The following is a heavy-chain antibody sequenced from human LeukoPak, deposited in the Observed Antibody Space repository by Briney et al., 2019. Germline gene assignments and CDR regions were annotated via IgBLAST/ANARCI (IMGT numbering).Heavy chain of an antibody. V-gene: IGHV3-21*04. CDR1: GFTFSSYS. CDR2: ISSSSSYI. Sequence: GGSLRLSCAASGFTFSSYSMNWVRQAPGKGLEWVSSISSSSSYIYYADSVKGRFTISRDNAKNSLYLQMNSLRAEDTALYYCARVPDTAMVYYYYYYMDVWGKGTTVTVSS. J-gene: IGHJ6*03. CDR3: ARVPDTAMVYYYYYYMDV. D-gene: IGHD5-18*01.